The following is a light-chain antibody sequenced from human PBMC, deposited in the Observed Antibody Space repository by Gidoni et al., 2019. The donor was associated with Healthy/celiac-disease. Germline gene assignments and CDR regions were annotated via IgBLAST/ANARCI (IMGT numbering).Light chain of an antibody. Sequence: SVLTQPPSASGTPGQRVTISCSGSSSNIGSNYVYWYQQLPGMAPKLLIYRNNQRPSGVPDRFSGSKSGTSASLAISGLWSEDEADYYCAAWDDSLSAFVVFGGGTKLTVL. CDR3: AAWDDSLSAFVV. CDR2: RNN. J-gene: IGLJ2*01. CDR1: SSNIGSNY. V-gene: IGLV1-47*03.